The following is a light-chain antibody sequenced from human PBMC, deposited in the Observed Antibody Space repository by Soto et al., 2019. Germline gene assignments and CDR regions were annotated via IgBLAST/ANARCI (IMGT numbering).Light chain of an antibody. CDR1: SSDVGAYNY. J-gene: IGLJ2*01. CDR2: EVN. Sequence: QSALTQPASVSGSPGQSITISCTGTSSDVGAYNYVSWYQHHPGTAPKVIIYEVNKRPSGVSNRYSGSKSGNTASLTSSGRQTEAEADYSWNSYTTSSTRIFGGGTKLTVL. V-gene: IGLV2-14*01. CDR3: NSYTTSSTRI.